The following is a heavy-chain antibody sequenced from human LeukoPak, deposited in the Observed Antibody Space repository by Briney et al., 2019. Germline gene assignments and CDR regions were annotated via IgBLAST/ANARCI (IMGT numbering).Heavy chain of an antibody. Sequence: ASVKVSCKASGYTFTSYDINWVRQATGQGLEWMGWMNPNSGNIGYAQKFQGRVTMTRNTSISTAYMELSSLRSEDTAVYYCARARDTAMDFDYWGQGTLVTVSS. V-gene: IGHV1-8*01. D-gene: IGHD5-18*01. CDR2: MNPNSGNI. CDR1: GYTFTSYD. J-gene: IGHJ4*02. CDR3: ARARDTAMDFDY.